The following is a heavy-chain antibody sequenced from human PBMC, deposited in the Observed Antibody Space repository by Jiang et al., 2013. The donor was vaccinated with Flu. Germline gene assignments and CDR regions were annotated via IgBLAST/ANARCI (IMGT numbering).Heavy chain of an antibody. J-gene: IGHJ6*02. Sequence: LVWVSRINSDGSTTRYADSVKGRFTISRDNAKNTVYLEMNSLRVEDTAVYYCARDGRRSGDPYYHGMDVWGQGTKVTVSS. CDR2: INSDGSTT. V-gene: IGHV3-74*01. D-gene: IGHD1-1*01. CDR3: ARDGRRSGDPYYHGMDV.